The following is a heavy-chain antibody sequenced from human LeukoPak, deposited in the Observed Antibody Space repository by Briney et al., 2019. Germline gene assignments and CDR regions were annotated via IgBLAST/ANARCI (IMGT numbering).Heavy chain of an antibody. Sequence: PGGSLGLSCAASGFTISSSYMSWVRQAPGKGLEWVSLIYVGGGTNYADSVKGRFTISRDNSKNTLYLQMNSLGAEDTAVYYCARAGAWELHFDYWGQGALVTVSS. J-gene: IGHJ4*02. V-gene: IGHV3-53*01. D-gene: IGHD1-26*01. CDR2: IYVGGGT. CDR3: ARAGAWELHFDY. CDR1: GFTISSSY.